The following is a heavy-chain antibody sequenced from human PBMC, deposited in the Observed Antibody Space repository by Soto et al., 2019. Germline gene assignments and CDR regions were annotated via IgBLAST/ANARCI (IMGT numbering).Heavy chain of an antibody. J-gene: IGHJ5*02. D-gene: IGHD2-2*01. CDR1: GGTFSSYA. Sequence: SVKVSCKASGGTFSSYAISWVRQAPGQGLEWMGGIIPIFGTANYAQKFQGRVTITADESTSTAYMELSSLRSEDTAVYYCAREGIVLVPAAIRKFPFDPWGQGSLVTVSS. CDR3: AREGIVLVPAAIRKFPFDP. V-gene: IGHV1-69*13. CDR2: IIPIFGTA.